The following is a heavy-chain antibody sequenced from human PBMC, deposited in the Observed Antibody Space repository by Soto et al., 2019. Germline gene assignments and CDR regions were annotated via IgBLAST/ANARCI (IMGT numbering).Heavy chain of an antibody. Sequence: ASVQVSCKVSGYTLTELSMHWVRQAPGKGLEWMGGFDPEDGETIYAQKFQGRVTMTEDTSTDTAYMELSSLRSEDTAVYYCAXMGGAVAARYYYYGMDVWGQGTTVTVSS. V-gene: IGHV1-24*01. D-gene: IGHD6-19*01. CDR1: GYTLTELS. J-gene: IGHJ6*02. CDR3: AXMGGAVAARYYYYGMDV. CDR2: FDPEDGET.